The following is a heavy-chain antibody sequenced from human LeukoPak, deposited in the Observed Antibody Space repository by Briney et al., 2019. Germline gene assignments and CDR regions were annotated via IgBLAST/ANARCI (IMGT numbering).Heavy chain of an antibody. V-gene: IGHV4-34*01. J-gene: IGHJ4*02. CDR1: SGSFSGYY. D-gene: IGHD2-15*01. Sequence: SETLSLTCAVYSGSFSGYYWSWIRQPPGKGLEWIGEINHSGSTNYNPSLKSRVTISVDTSKNQFSLKLSSVTAADTAVYYCARARKSHYCSGGSCYPGALDYWGQGTLVTVSS. CDR3: ARARKSHYCSGGSCYPGALDY. CDR2: INHSGST.